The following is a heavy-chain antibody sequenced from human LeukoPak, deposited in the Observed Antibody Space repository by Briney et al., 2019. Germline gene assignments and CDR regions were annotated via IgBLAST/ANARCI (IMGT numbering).Heavy chain of an antibody. CDR2: ISSDGSNK. CDR3: TRDDVLSGYVPYYYAMDV. Sequence: GALRLSCVASGFTFSNFALHWVRQAPGKGLEWVAVISSDGSNKFYADSVKGRFTISRDNPVDTVFLQMNSLRADDTAVYYCTRDDVLSGYVPYYYAMDVWGQGTTVTVSS. J-gene: IGHJ6*02. V-gene: IGHV3-30*04. CDR1: GFTFSNFA. D-gene: IGHD5-12*01.